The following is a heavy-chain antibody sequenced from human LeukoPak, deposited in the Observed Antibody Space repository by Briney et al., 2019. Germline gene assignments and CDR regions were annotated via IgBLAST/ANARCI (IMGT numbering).Heavy chain of an antibody. CDR3: AKDRVGDQGFDY. D-gene: IGHD3-3*01. CDR1: GFTFSSYG. J-gene: IGHJ4*02. Sequence: GSLRLSCAASGFTFSSYGMHWVRQAPGKGLEWVAVISYDGSNKYYADSVKGRFTISRDNSKNTLYLQMNSLRAEDTAVYYCAKDRVGDQGFDYWGQGTLVTVSS. V-gene: IGHV3-30*18. CDR2: ISYDGSNK.